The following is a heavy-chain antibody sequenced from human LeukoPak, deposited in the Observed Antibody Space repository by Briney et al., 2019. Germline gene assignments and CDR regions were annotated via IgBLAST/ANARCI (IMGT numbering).Heavy chain of an antibody. CDR3: ARENNDYDFWSGYYRSAFDI. CDR1: GGSFSGYY. CDR2: INHSGST. Sequence: SETLSLTCAVYGGSFSGYYWSWIRQPPGKGLEWIGEINHSGSTNYNPSLKSRVTISVDTSKNQFSLKLSSVTAADTAVYYCARENNDYDFWSGYYRSAFDIWGQGTMVTVSS. J-gene: IGHJ3*02. D-gene: IGHD3-3*01. V-gene: IGHV4-34*01.